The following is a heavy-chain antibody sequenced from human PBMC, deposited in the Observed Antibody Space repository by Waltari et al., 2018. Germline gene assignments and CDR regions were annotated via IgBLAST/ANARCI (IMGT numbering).Heavy chain of an antibody. CDR2: INSDGTTT. V-gene: IGHV3-74*01. D-gene: IGHD6-13*01. J-gene: IGHJ5*02. CDR3: ARDESSRWYSSDWFDA. Sequence: EVQLVESGGGLVQSGGSLSLSCLASGFSFRSYWMHWVRQVPGKGLEWVSRINSDGTTTNDADSVKGRFTISRDNSKDTLYLQMKSLRADDTSVYYCARDESSRWYSSDWFDAWGQGTLVTVST. CDR1: GFSFRSYW.